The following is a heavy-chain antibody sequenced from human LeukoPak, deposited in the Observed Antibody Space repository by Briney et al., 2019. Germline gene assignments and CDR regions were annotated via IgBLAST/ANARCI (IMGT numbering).Heavy chain of an antibody. J-gene: IGHJ5*02. CDR2: IIPIFGTA. D-gene: IGHD3-3*01. V-gene: IGHV1-69*05. CDR3: ARGYDFWSGYWAS. Sequence: GASVKVSCKASGGTFSSYAISWVRQAPGQGLEWMGGIIPIFGTANYAQKFQVRVITTDESTSTAYMELSSLRSEDTAVYYCARGYDFWSGYWASWGQGTLVTVSS. CDR1: GGTFSSYA.